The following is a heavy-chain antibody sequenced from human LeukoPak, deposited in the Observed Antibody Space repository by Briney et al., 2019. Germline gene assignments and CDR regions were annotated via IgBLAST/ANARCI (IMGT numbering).Heavy chain of an antibody. CDR3: ARDPKSAVAADWFDP. D-gene: IGHD6-19*01. CDR2: IYYSGST. V-gene: IGHV4-59*12. Sequence: PSETLSLTCTVSGGSISSYYWSWIRQPPGKGLEWIGYIYYSGSTNYNPSLKSRVTISIDTSNNQFSLTLSSVTAADTAVYYCARDPKSAVAADWFDPWGQGTLVTVSS. J-gene: IGHJ5*01. CDR1: GGSISSYY.